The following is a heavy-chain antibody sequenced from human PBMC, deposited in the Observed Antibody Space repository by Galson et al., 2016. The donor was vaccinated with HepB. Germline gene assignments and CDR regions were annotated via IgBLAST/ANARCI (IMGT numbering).Heavy chain of an antibody. CDR3: VRGETTVAVFPLDY. Sequence: TLSLTCSVSGGSVNRGSYYWSWVRQSPGKGLGWIGNIDHSGSTSYNPSLWSRVSITRDTSENNIALRLTSLTAADTAMYYCVRGETTVAVFPLDYWGQGTPVTVSS. CDR1: GGSVNRGSYY. D-gene: IGHD4-23*01. J-gene: IGHJ4*02. V-gene: IGHV4-31*03. CDR2: IDHSGST.